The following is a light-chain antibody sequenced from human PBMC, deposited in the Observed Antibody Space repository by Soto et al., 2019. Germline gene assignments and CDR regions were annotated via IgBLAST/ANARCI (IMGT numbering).Light chain of an antibody. CDR1: SSDVGSYNL. CDR2: EGS. J-gene: IGLJ1*01. CDR3: CSYAGSSTYV. Sequence: QSVLTQPASVSGSPGQSITISCTGTSSDVGSYNLVSWYQQHPGKAPKLMIYEGSKRPSGVSNRFSGSKSGNTASLTISGLQADDEADYYCCSYAGSSTYVFGIGTQLTVL. V-gene: IGLV2-23*01.